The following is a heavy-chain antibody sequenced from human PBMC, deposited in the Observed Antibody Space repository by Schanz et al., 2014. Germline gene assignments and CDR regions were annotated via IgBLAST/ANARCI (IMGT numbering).Heavy chain of an antibody. J-gene: IGHJ6*02. Sequence: QVQLVESGGGVVRPGRSLRLSCAASGFTFNNYGMHWVRQAPGKGLEWVAVKWYDGTDRYYADSVKGRFTISRDNSKNTLYLQMNSLRAEDTAVYYCAKGSMAARPLLPTDYYFYGTDIWGQGTTVTVSS. D-gene: IGHD6-6*01. CDR2: KWYDGTDR. CDR3: AKGSMAARPLLPTDYYFYGTDI. V-gene: IGHV3-33*06. CDR1: GFTFNNYG.